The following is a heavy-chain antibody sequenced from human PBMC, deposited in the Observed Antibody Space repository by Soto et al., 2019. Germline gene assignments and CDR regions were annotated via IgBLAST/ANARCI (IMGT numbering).Heavy chain of an antibody. D-gene: IGHD1-26*01. CDR1: GYTFTSYG. Sequence: GASVEVSCTASGYTFTSYGSIWVRQAPGQGLEWMGWISAYNGNTNYAQKLQGRVTMTTDTSTSTAYMELRSLRSDDTAVYYCARDPPREPWGQGTMVTVSS. J-gene: IGHJ3*01. CDR2: ISAYNGNT. CDR3: ARDPPREP. V-gene: IGHV1-18*01.